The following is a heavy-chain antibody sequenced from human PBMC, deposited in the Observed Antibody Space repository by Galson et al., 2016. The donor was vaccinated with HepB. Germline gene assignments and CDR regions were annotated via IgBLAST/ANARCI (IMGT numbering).Heavy chain of an antibody. J-gene: IGHJ4*02. CDR2: VYYTGRT. D-gene: IGHD2-2*01. CDR3: ARHEHQLGDF. CDR1: GDSISSSSYY. Sequence: SETLSLTCAVSGDSISSSSYYWGWIRQSPGKGLEWIGSVYYTGRTHYNPSLESRVSISVDTSKNQFSLKMTSVTAADTALFFCARHEHQLGDFWGQGMLVTVSS. V-gene: IGHV4-39*01.